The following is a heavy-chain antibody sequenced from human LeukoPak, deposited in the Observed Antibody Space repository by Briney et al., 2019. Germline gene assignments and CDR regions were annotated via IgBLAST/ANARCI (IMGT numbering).Heavy chain of an antibody. CDR1: GFTFSSYS. CDR3: ARGLLYQIYDFWSGYRAAFDY. V-gene: IGHV3-21*01. D-gene: IGHD3-3*01. Sequence: GGSLGLSCAASGFTFSSYSMNWVRQAPGKGLEWVSSISSSSSYIYYADSVKGRFTISRDNAKNSLYLQMNSLRAEDTAVYYCARGLLYQIYDFWSGYRAAFDYWGQGTLVTVSS. J-gene: IGHJ4*02. CDR2: ISSSSSYI.